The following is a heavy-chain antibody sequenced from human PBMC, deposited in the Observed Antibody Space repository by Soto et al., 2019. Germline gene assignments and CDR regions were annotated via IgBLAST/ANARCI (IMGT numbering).Heavy chain of an antibody. V-gene: IGHV3-23*01. CDR3: ASEIRDYFHFQP. CDR2: ISGSGGST. CDR1: GFTFSSYS. J-gene: IGHJ1*01. D-gene: IGHD4-17*01. Sequence: GGSLXLSCAASGFTFSSYSMSWVRQAPGKGLEWVSAISGSGGSTYYADSVKGRFTISRDNSKNTLYLQMNSLRAEDTAVYYCASEIRDYFHFQPWGQGTLVTVSS.